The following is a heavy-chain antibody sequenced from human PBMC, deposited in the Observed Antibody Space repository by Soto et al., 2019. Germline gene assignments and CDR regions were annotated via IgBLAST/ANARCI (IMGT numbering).Heavy chain of an antibody. CDR2: TSYDGSNK. D-gene: IGHD4-17*01. Sequence: QVQLVESGGGVVQPGRSLRLSCVASGFTFNNYGMHWVRQAPGKGLEWVAVTSYDGSNKYYADSVRGRFTISRDNSKNTLYLQMNSLRAEDTAVYYCAVATVTLRNYLGQGSLVTVSS. CDR1: GFTFNNYG. J-gene: IGHJ4*02. CDR3: AVATVTLRNY. V-gene: IGHV3-30*03.